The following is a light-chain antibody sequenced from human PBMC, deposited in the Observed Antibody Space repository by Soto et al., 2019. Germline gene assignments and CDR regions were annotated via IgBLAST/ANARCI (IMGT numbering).Light chain of an antibody. J-gene: IGKJ5*01. CDR1: QSFRGP. CDR3: QQRHMWPIT. CDR2: DAY. V-gene: IGKV3-11*01. Sequence: EVVWTQSPVTLSLSPGERGTLSCSAMQSFRGPLAWYKQKRGKAPRLPXYDAYNRATGIPPRFSGSGSGTDFTLTISSLAPEDSALYYCQQRHMWPITFGQGTRLEIK.